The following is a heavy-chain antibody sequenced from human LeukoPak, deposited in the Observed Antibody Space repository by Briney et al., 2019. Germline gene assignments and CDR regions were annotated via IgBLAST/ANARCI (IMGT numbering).Heavy chain of an antibody. CDR3: ARDSGYGGNSGYFDD. CDR2: ISWNSGSI. V-gene: IGHV3-9*01. CDR1: GFTFDDYA. Sequence: GGSLRLSCAASGFTFDDYAMHWVRQAPGKGLEWVSGISWNSGSIGYADSVKGRFTISRDNAQNSLYLQMNSLRAEDTAVYYCARDSGYGGNSGYFDDWGQGTLVTVSS. D-gene: IGHD4-23*01. J-gene: IGHJ4*02.